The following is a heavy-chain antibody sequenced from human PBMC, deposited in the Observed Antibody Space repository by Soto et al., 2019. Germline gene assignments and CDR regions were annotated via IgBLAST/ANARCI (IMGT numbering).Heavy chain of an antibody. Sequence: GGSLRLSCAASGFTFDDYAFHWVRQAPGKGLEWVSGITWNSDTIGYADSVKGRFTISRDNAKNSLYLQMNSLRAEDTALYYCAKTTATTNYYYGMDVWGQGTTVTVSS. D-gene: IGHD4-17*01. CDR1: GFTFDDYA. V-gene: IGHV3-9*01. CDR2: ITWNSDTI. J-gene: IGHJ6*02. CDR3: AKTTATTNYYYGMDV.